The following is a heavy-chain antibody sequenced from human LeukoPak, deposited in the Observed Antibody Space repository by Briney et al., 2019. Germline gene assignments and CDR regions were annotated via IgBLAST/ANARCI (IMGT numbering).Heavy chain of an antibody. J-gene: IGHJ4*02. CDR3: ARRPYYYGGGGEYFDY. V-gene: IGHV3-21*01. Sequence: GGSLRLSCAASGFTFSSYSMNWVRQAPGKGLDWVSSISSSSSYIYYADSVKGRFTISRDNAKNSLYLQMNSLIAEDTAVYYCARRPYYYGGGGEYFDYWGQGTLVTVSS. CDR2: ISSSSSYI. CDR1: GFTFSSYS. D-gene: IGHD3-10*01.